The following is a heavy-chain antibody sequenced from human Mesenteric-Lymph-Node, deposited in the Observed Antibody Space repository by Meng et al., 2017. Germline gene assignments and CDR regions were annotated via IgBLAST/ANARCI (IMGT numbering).Heavy chain of an antibody. D-gene: IGHD6-13*01. CDR2: FSGSDGGT. CDR1: GFSFSNYA. J-gene: IGHJ4*02. Sequence: EVQLLESGGGLVQPGGSLRLSCAASGFSFSNYAISWVRQAPGKGLGWVSAFSGSDGGTHYADSVKGRFTISRDSSKNTLYLQMNSLRAEDTAIYYCAKEMGAVGTPYFDYWGQGTLVTVSS. CDR3: AKEMGAVGTPYFDY. V-gene: IGHV3-23*01.